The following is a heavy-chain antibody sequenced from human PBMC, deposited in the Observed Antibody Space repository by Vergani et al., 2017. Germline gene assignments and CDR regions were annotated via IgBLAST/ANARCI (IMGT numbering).Heavy chain of an antibody. V-gene: IGHV4-61*02. CDR3: AGDYHGSGGTGLSRGVNWFDP. CDR2: IYTTGST. CDR1: GGSISSGSYY. Sequence: QVQLQESGPGLVKPSQTLSLNCTVPGGSISSGSYYWPWIRQPAGKGLEWIGRIYTTGSTNDNPSLKSRVTISIDTPKNQFSLKLNSVTAADTAVYYCAGDYHGSGGTGLSRGVNWFDPWGQGTLLTVSS. J-gene: IGHJ5*02. D-gene: IGHD3-10*01.